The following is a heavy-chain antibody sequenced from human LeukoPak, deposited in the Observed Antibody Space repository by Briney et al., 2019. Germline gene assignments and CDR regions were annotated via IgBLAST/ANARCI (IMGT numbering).Heavy chain of an antibody. V-gene: IGHV3-53*01. CDR1: GFTFSSNH. CDR2: IYSGGNT. J-gene: IGHJ5*02. CDR3: VRDLT. Sequence: GGSLRLSCAASGFTFSSNHMSWVRQAPGKGLEWVSVIYSGGNTYYADSVKDRFTISRDNSKNTLYLQMNSLRAEDTAVYYCVRDLTWGQGTQVTVSS.